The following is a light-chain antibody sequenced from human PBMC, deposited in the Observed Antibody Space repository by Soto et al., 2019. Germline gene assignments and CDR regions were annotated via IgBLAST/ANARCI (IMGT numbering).Light chain of an antibody. CDR2: DAS. CDR1: QSVSSNY. J-gene: IGKJ1*01. CDR3: QQYGSSPRT. V-gene: IGKV3-20*01. Sequence: ENVLTQSPGTLSLSPGERATLSCRASQSVSSNYLAWYQQKPGQAPRLLIYDASSRATGIPDRFSGSGSGTDFTLTISRLEPEDFAVYFCQQYGSSPRTFSQGTKVEIK.